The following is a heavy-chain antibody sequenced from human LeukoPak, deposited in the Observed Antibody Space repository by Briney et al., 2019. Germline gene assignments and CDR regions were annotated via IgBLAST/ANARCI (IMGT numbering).Heavy chain of an antibody. Sequence: SETLSLTCTVSGGSISSYYWSWIRQPPGKGLEWIGYIYYSGSTNYNPSLKSRVTISVDTSKNQFSLKLSSVTAADTAVYYCARGYDFWSGPGDWFDPWGQGTLVTVSS. D-gene: IGHD3-3*01. CDR2: IYYSGST. CDR1: GGSISSYY. J-gene: IGHJ5*02. CDR3: ARGYDFWSGPGDWFDP. V-gene: IGHV4-59*12.